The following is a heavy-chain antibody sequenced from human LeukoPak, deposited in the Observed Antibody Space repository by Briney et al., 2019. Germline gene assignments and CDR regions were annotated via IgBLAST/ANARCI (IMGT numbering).Heavy chain of an antibody. CDR1: GFTFSSYG. D-gene: IGHD2-15*01. CDR2: ISGSGDTT. V-gene: IGHV3-23*01. CDR3: AKDQGYCSGGSCFYFDY. Sequence: GGTLRLSCAASGFTFSSYGMSWVRQAPGKGLEWVSAISGSGDTTYYADSVKGRFTISRDNSKNTLYPQMNSLRAEDTAVYYCAKDQGYCSGGSCFYFDYWGQGTLVTVSS. J-gene: IGHJ4*02.